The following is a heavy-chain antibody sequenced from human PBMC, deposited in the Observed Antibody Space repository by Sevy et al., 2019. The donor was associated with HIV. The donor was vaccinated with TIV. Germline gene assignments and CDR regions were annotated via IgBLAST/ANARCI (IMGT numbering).Heavy chain of an antibody. Sequence: GGSLRLSCAASGFTFSSYAMSWVRQAPGKGLEWVSAISGSGGSTYYADSVKGRFTISRDNSKNTLYLQMNSLRAEDTAVYYCAKDQRGSYYFALDYFDYWGQGTLVTVSS. CDR3: AKDQRGSYYFALDYFDY. CDR1: GFTFSSYA. D-gene: IGHD1-26*01. V-gene: IGHV3-23*01. J-gene: IGHJ4*02. CDR2: ISGSGGST.